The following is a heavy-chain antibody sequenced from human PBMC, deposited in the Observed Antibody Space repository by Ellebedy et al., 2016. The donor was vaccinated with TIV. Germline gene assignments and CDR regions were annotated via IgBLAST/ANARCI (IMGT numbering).Heavy chain of an antibody. D-gene: IGHD3-22*01. CDR1: GGSFSGYY. J-gene: IGHJ5*02. V-gene: IGHV4-34*01. Sequence: MPSETLSLTCAVYGGSFSGYYWSCNSQPPGKGLEWIGEINHNGSTNYNPSLRSQVTISVDTSKNQFSLKLSSVTAADTALYYCARCYYYDSSGYYSWFDPWGQGTLVTVSS. CDR3: ARCYYYDSSGYYSWFDP. CDR2: INHNGST.